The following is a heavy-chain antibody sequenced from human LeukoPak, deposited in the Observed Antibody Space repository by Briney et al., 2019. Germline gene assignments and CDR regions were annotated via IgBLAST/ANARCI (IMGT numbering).Heavy chain of an antibody. CDR1: GFTFDDYA. V-gene: IGHV3-9*01. CDR3: ARDSSSWPY. CDR2: ISWNSGSI. J-gene: IGHJ4*02. Sequence: GGPLRLSCAASGFTFDDYAMHWVRQAPGKGLEWVSGISWNSGSIGYADSVKGRFTISRDNAKNSLYLQMNSLRAEDTAVYYCARDSSSWPYWGQGTLVTVSS. D-gene: IGHD6-13*01.